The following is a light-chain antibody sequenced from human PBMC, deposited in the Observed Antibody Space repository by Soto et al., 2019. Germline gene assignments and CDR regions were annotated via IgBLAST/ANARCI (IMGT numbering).Light chain of an antibody. CDR2: AAS. CDR3: QQTYCSPLT. V-gene: IGKV1-39*01. Sequence: DIKMTQSPSSLSASVGDRVTITCRTSQTISSYLNWYQQKPGKAPKLLIYAASSLQSGVPSRLSGSGSGTEFTLTISSLQPEDLAIYFCQQTYCSPLTFGQGTKVEIK. CDR1: QTISSY. J-gene: IGKJ1*01.